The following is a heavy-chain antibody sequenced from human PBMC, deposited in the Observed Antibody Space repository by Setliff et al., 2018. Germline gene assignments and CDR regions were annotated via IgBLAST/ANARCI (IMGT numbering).Heavy chain of an antibody. CDR2: INPSGGST. Sequence: ASVKVSCKASGYTFTSYYMHWVRQAPGQGLEWMGIINPSGGSTSYAQKFQGRVTMTRNTSISTAYMELSSLRSEDTAVYYCAKGEAGYGRTGGYYYYGMDVWGQGTTVTVSS. CDR3: AKGEAGYGRTGGYYYYGMDV. D-gene: IGHD4-17*01. J-gene: IGHJ6*02. V-gene: IGHV1-46*01. CDR1: GYTFTSYY.